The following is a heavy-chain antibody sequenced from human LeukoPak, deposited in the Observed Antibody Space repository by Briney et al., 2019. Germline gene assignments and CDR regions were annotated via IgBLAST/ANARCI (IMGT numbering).Heavy chain of an antibody. Sequence: SETLSLTCTVSGGSISSGGYYWSWIRQPPGKGLEWIGYIYHSGSTYYNPSLKSRVTISVDRSKNQFSLKLSSVTAADTAVYYCARRFVVVPAAIFEVGHFDYWGQGTLVTVSS. D-gene: IGHD2-2*01. CDR2: IYHSGST. J-gene: IGHJ4*02. V-gene: IGHV4-30-2*01. CDR3: ARRFVVVPAAIFEVGHFDY. CDR1: GGSISSGGYY.